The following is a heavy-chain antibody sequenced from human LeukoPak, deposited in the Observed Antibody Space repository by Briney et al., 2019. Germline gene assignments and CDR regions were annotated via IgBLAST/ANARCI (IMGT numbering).Heavy chain of an antibody. V-gene: IGHV3-30*01. D-gene: IGHD2-2*01. CDR1: GFTFSSYA. CDR3: AREEVGGPAAYNWYFDL. Sequence: GGSLRLSCAASGFTFSSYAMHWVRQAPGKGLEWVAVISYDGSNKYYADSVKGRFTISRDNSKNTLYLQMNSLRAEDTAVYYCAREEVGGPAAYNWYFDLWGRGTLVTVSS. J-gene: IGHJ2*01. CDR2: ISYDGSNK.